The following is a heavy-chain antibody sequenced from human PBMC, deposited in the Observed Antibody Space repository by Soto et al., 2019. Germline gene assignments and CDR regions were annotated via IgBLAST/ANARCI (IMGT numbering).Heavy chain of an antibody. Sequence: GGSLRLSCAASGFTFSSYGMHWVRQAPGKGLEWVAVISYDGSNKYYVDSVKGRFTISRDNSKNTLYLQMNSLRAEDTAVYYCAKYPRNYYGSGLIDYWGQGTLVTVSS. D-gene: IGHD3-10*01. V-gene: IGHV3-30*18. CDR3: AKYPRNYYGSGLIDY. CDR1: GFTFSSYG. CDR2: ISYDGSNK. J-gene: IGHJ4*02.